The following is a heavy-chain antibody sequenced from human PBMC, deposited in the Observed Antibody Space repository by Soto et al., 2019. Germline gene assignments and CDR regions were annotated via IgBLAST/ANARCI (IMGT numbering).Heavy chain of an antibody. CDR1: GFTFSSYA. Sequence: PGGSLRLSCAASGFTFSSYAMHWVRQAPGKGLEWVSYISSSSITIYYADSVKGRFTISRDNAKNSLYLQMNSLRAEDTAVYYCARDYSSYGPFDYWGQGTLVTSPQ. CDR3: ARDYSSYGPFDY. J-gene: IGHJ4*02. V-gene: IGHV3-48*01. CDR2: ISSSSITI. D-gene: IGHD5-18*01.